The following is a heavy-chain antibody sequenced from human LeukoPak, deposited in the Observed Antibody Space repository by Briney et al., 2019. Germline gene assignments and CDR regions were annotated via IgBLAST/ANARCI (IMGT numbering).Heavy chain of an antibody. CDR2: ISGSGDST. J-gene: IGHJ6*04. CDR3: AELGITMIGGV. V-gene: IGHV3-23*01. CDR1: GFTFSSYA. D-gene: IGHD3-10*02. Sequence: GGSLRLSCAASGFTFSSYAMTWVRQAPGKGLEWVSAISGSGDSTYYADSVKGRFTISRDNAKNSLYLQMNSLRAEDTAVYYCAELGITMIGGVWGKGTTVTISS.